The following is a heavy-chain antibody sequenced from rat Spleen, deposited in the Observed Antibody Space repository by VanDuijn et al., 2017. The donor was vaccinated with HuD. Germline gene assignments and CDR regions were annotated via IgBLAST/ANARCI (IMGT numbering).Heavy chain of an antibody. D-gene: IGHD5-1*01. CDR2: ISYDGSST. V-gene: IGHV5-7*01. CDR3: ANNWELYY. J-gene: IGHJ2*01. Sequence: EVQLVESDGGLVQPGRSLKLSCAASGFTFSDYNMAWVRQAPKKGLEWVATISYDGSSTYYPDSVKGRFTISRDNAKSTLYLQMNSLRSEDTATYYCANNWELYYWGQGVMVTVSS. CDR1: GFTFSDYN.